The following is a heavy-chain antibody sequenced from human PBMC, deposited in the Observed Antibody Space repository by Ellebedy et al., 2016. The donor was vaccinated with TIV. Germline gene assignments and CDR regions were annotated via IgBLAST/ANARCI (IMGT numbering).Heavy chain of an antibody. CDR1: GFTFNSYT. CDR2: ITAGGDYA. CDR3: AKDRLRGRENY. J-gene: IGHJ4*02. D-gene: IGHD3-10*01. V-gene: IGHV3-23*01. Sequence: GESLKISCAASGFTFNSYTMTWIRQAPGKGLDWISSITAGGDYASYADSARGRFTISRDNSKSTLYLQLSSLRADDTALYDCAKDRLRGRENYWGRGTLVTVSS.